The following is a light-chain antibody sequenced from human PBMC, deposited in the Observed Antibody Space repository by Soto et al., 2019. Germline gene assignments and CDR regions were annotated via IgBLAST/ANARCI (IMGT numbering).Light chain of an antibody. J-gene: IGKJ1*01. CDR2: DAS. CDR1: QSVSPY. Sequence: EIVLTQSPATLSLSPGQRATLSCRARQSVSPYLAWYQQKPGQAPRLLIYDASTRATGIPARFSGSGSGTDFTLTISSLEPEDFAVYYCQQRSNWPPTWTFGQGTKVEIK. CDR3: QQRSNWPPTWT. V-gene: IGKV3-11*01.